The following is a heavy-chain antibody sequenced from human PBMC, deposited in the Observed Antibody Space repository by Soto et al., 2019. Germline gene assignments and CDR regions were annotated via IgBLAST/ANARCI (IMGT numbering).Heavy chain of an antibody. CDR3: ARMSLQRFAP. D-gene: IGHD4-4*01. J-gene: IGHJ5*02. CDR2: IYSRGST. CDR1: GGSISSSF. V-gene: IGHV4-59*08. Sequence: QVQLQESGPGLVKSSETLSLTCTVSGGSISSSFWSWIRQPPGKGLEWIGYIYSRGSTNYNPSLKSRVTISVDTSKNQFSLNLSSVTAADTAVYYCARMSLQRFAPWGQGTLVTVSS.